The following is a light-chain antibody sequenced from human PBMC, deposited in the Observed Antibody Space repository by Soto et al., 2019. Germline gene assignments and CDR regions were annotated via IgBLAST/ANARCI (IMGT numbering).Light chain of an antibody. V-gene: IGLV1-47*01. J-gene: IGLJ2*01. Sequence: QSVLTQPPSASGTPGQRVTISCSGSSSNIGSNHVYWYQQFPGTAPKLLMYRSDQRPPGVPDRFSGSKSGTSASLAISGLRSDDEADYYCSARDDSLSGVVFGGGTKLTVL. CDR3: SARDDSLSGVV. CDR1: SSNIGSNH. CDR2: RSD.